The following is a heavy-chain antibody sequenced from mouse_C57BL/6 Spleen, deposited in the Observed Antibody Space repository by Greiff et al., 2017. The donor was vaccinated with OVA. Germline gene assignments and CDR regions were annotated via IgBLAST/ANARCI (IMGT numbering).Heavy chain of an antibody. Sequence: EVKVVESGGGLVKPGGSLKLSCAASGFTFSSYAMSWVRQTPEKRLEWVATISDGGSYTYYPDNVKGRFTISRDNAKNNLYLQMSHLKSEDTAMYYCARVYAGYAMDYWGQGTSVTVAS. CDR2: ISDGGSYT. D-gene: IGHD2-3*01. V-gene: IGHV5-4*03. CDR3: ARVYAGYAMDY. J-gene: IGHJ4*01. CDR1: GFTFSSYA.